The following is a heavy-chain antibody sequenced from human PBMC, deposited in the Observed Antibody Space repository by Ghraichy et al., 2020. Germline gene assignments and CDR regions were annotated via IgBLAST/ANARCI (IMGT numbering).Heavy chain of an antibody. CDR1: GFTFSSYS. CDR2: ISSSSSYI. Sequence: GGSLRLSCSASGFTFSSYSMNWVRQAPGKGLEWVSSISSSSSYIYYADSVKGRFTISRDNAKNSLYLQMNSLRAEDTAVYYCARGATVTTTYLTWDLDYWGQGTLVTVSS. D-gene: IGHD4-17*01. CDR3: ARGATVTTTYLTWDLDY. V-gene: IGHV3-21*01. J-gene: IGHJ4*02.